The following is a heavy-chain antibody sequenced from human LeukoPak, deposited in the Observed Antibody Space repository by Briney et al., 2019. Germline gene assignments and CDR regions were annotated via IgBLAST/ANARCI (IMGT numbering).Heavy chain of an antibody. J-gene: IGHJ4*02. D-gene: IGHD3-10*01. V-gene: IGHV3-23*01. CDR1: GFTFSSYA. CDR3: ASLYGSGSYLPSPTDY. Sequence: GGSLRLSCAASGFTFSSYAMSWVRQAPGKGLEWVSAISGSGGSTYYADSVKGRFTISRDNSKNTLYLQINSLRAEDTAVYYCASLYGSGSYLPSPTDYWGQGTLVTVSS. CDR2: ISGSGGST.